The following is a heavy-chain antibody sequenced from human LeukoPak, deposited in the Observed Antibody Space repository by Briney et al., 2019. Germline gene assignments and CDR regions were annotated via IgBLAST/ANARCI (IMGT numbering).Heavy chain of an antibody. CDR2: IRSKAYGGTT. D-gene: IGHD4-17*01. Sequence: SGGSLRLSCTASGFTFGDYAMSWVRQAPGKGLEWVGFIRSKAYGGTTEYAASVKGRFTISRDDSKSIAYLQMISLKTDDTAVYYCARWGPTVSFDYWGQGTLVTVSS. CDR1: GFTFGDYA. CDR3: ARWGPTVSFDY. J-gene: IGHJ4*02. V-gene: IGHV3-49*04.